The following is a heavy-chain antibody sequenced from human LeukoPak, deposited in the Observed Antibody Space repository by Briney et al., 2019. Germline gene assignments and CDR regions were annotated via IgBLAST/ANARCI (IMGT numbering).Heavy chain of an antibody. D-gene: IGHD6-13*01. J-gene: IGHJ6*03. CDR2: INHSGST. CDR1: GGSFNSYF. V-gene: IGHV4-34*01. CDR3: ARHGAADWGESYYYYYMDV. Sequence: PSETLSLTCDVYGGSFNSYFWSWIRQAPGKGLEWIGEINHSGSTNYNPSLESRVTISVDTSKNQFSLKLSSVTAADTAVYYCARHGAADWGESYYYYYMDVWGKGTTVTVSS.